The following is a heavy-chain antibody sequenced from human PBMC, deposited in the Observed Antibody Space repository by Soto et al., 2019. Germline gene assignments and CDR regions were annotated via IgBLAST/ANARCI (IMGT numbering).Heavy chain of an antibody. CDR2: ISSSSSYT. CDR1: GFTFSDYY. CDR3: ARDMSSPVRGGYYGMDV. Sequence: GGSLRLSCAASGFTFSDYYMSWIRQAPGKGLEWVSYISSSSSYTNYADSVKGRFTISRDNAKNSLYLQMNSLRAEDTAVYYCARDMSSPVRGGYYGMDVWGQGTTVTVSS. V-gene: IGHV3-11*06. D-gene: IGHD6-13*01. J-gene: IGHJ6*02.